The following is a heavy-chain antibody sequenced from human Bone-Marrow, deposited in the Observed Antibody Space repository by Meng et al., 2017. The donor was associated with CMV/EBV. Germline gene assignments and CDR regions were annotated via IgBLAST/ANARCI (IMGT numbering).Heavy chain of an antibody. D-gene: IGHD3-9*01. CDR2: FYYSGTT. J-gene: IGHJ1*01. CDR3: ARGPRHYDILTGYSNPEYFQH. V-gene: IGHV4-39*01. Sequence: SETLSLTCTVSGGSISSSSYHWGWIRQPPGRGLEWIGSFYYSGTTYYNPSLKSRVTISVDASKNQFSLRLSSVTASDKAVYYCARGPRHYDILTGYSNPEYFQHWGQGTLVTVSS. CDR1: GGSISSSSYH.